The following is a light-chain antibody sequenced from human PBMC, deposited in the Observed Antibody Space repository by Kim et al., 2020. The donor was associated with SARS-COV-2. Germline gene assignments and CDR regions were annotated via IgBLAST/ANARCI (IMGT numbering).Light chain of an antibody. J-gene: IGLJ3*02. CDR3: SSYTSSSTLV. Sequence: QSALTQPASESGSPGQSIAISCTGTSSDVGGYNYVSWYQRLPGKAPKLIIHDVNSRPSGVSDRFSGSKSGSTASLTISGLQAEDEADYYCSSYTSSSTLVFGGGTQLTVL. CDR1: SSDVGGYNY. CDR2: DVN. V-gene: IGLV2-14*03.